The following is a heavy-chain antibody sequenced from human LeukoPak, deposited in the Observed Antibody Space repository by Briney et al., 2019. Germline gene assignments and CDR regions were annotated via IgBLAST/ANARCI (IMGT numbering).Heavy chain of an antibody. CDR1: GGSISSSSYY. J-gene: IGHJ2*01. CDR3: ARAEKWYFDL. Sequence: PSETLSLTCTVSGGSISSSSYYWGWIRQPPGKGLEWIGSIYYSGSTYYNPSLKSRVTISVDTSKNQFSLKLSSVTAADTAVYYCARAEKWYFDLWGRGTLVTVSS. V-gene: IGHV4-39*07. CDR2: IYYSGST.